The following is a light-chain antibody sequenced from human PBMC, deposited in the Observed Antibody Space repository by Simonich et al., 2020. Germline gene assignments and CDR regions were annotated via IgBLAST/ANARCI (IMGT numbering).Light chain of an antibody. CDR3: SSYTSSSTLV. CDR1: SSDVGGYNY. CDR2: DVS. J-gene: IGLJ3*02. Sequence: QSALTQPASVSGSPGPSITISCPGTSSDVGGYNYVSVYQQHPGKAPKLMIYDVSKRPSGVSNRFSGSKSGNTASLTISGLQAEDEADYYCSSYTSSSTLVFGGGTKLTVL. V-gene: IGLV2-14*01.